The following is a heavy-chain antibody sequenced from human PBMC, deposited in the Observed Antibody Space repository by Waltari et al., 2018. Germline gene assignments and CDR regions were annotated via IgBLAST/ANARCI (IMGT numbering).Heavy chain of an antibody. CDR3: ASGGYSGYDSYFDY. V-gene: IGHV1-69*06. D-gene: IGHD5-12*01. J-gene: IGHJ4*02. CDR2: IIPIFGTA. CDR1: GGTFSSYA. Sequence: QVQLVQSGAEVKKPGSSVKVSCKASGGTFSSYAIRWVRQPPGQGLEWMGGIIPIFGTANYAQKFQGRVTITADKSTSTAYMELSSLRSEDTAVYYCASGGYSGYDSYFDYWGQGTLVTVSS.